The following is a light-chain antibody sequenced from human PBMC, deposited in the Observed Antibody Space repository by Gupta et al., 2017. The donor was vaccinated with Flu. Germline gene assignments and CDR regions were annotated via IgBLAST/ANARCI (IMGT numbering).Light chain of an antibody. Sequence: QSVLTQPPSASGTPGQRVTLSCSGSSSNIGSNTVSWYQQLPGTAPKLLIYYNNQRPSGVPDRFSGSKSGTSASLAISGLQSEDESDYYCAAWDGSLSAVVFGGGTKLTVL. CDR3: AAWDGSLSAVV. CDR1: SSNIGSNT. J-gene: IGLJ2*01. V-gene: IGLV1-44*01. CDR2: YNN.